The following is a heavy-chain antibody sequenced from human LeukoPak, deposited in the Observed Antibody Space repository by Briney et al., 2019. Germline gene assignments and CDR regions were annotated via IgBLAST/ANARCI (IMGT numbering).Heavy chain of an antibody. CDR2: IYYSGGT. D-gene: IGHD5-12*01. J-gene: IGHJ4*02. CDR1: GGSISSSSYY. CDR3: ARVSGYDWESFYDY. Sequence: SETLSLTCTVSGGSISSSSYYWGWIRQPPGKGLEWIGSIYYSGGTYYKSSLKSRVTISVDTSKNQFSLKLSSVTAADTAVYYCARVSGYDWESFYDYWGQGTLVTVSS. V-gene: IGHV4-39*07.